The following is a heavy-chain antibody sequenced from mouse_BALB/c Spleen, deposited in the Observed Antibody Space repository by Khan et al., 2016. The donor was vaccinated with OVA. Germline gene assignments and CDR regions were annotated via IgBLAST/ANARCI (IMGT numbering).Heavy chain of an antibody. Sequence: QVRLQQSGAELAKPGASVKMSCKASGYTFTTSWMHWVKQRPGQGLEWIGYINPTSGYTDYNERFKDKATLSADKSSSTAYMQLSSLTSEDSAVYYCTRDRIDDWGQGTTLTVSS. CDR3: TRDRIDD. CDR2: INPTSGYT. CDR1: GYTFTTSW. J-gene: IGHJ2*01. V-gene: IGHV1-7*01.